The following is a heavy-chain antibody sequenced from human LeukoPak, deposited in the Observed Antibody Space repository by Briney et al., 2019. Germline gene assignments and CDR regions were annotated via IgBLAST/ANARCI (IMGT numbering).Heavy chain of an antibody. V-gene: IGHV4-4*07. D-gene: IGHD6-13*01. CDR2: NYTSGST. CDR1: GGSINSYY. Sequence: PSETLSLTCTVSGGSINSYYWSWIRQPAGKGLEWIGRNYTSGSTNYNPSLKSRVTMSVDTSKNQFSLKLSSVTAADTAAYYCARDRQELVPWYYYYMDVWGKGTTVTVSS. J-gene: IGHJ6*03. CDR3: ARDRQELVPWYYYYMDV.